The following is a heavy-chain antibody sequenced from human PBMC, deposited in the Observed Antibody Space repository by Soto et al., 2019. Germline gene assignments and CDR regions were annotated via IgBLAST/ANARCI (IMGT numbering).Heavy chain of an antibody. CDR1: GDSINNTYW. Sequence: QVQLQQSGPGLVKPSGTLSLTCFVSGDSINNTYWWSWVRQAPGKGLEWIGEIYHTEGRSYMPSLRGSITPSVDTSKNQFSLGLTSVTAADTAVYYCARAVYCTAANCWDDFHYCNIVVWRQGTAVTVSS. D-gene: IGHD2-8*02. J-gene: IGHJ6*02. CDR2: IYHTEGR. CDR3: ARAVYCTAANCWDDFHYCNIVV. V-gene: IGHV4-4*02.